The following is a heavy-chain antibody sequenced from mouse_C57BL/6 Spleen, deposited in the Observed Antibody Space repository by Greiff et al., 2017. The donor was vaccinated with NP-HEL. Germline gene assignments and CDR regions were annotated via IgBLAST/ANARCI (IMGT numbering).Heavy chain of an antibody. Sequence: EVKLMESGGGLVKPGGSLKLSCAASGFTFSDYGMHWVRQAPEKGLEWVAYISSGSSTIYYADTVKGRFTISRDNAKNTLFLQMTSLRSEDTAMYYCARSSYGDAMDYWGQGTSVTVSS. V-gene: IGHV5-17*01. CDR1: GFTFSDYG. CDR2: ISSGSSTI. J-gene: IGHJ4*01. CDR3: ARSSYGDAMDY. D-gene: IGHD1-1*01.